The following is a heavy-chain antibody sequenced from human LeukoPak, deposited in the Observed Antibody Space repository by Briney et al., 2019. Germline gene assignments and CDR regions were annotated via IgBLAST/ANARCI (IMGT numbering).Heavy chain of an antibody. CDR2: IYYSGTT. Sequence: SETLSLTCTVSGGSISSYYWSWIRQPPGKGLEWIGYIYYSGTTNYNPSLKSRVTISVDTSRNQFSLKLRSVTAADTAVYYCARGGWGWFDPWGQGTLVTVSS. CDR3: ARGGWGWFDP. D-gene: IGHD3-16*01. V-gene: IGHV4-59*01. CDR1: GGSISSYY. J-gene: IGHJ5*02.